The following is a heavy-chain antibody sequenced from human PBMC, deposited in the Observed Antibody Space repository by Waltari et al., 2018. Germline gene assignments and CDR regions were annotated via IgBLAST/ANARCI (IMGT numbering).Heavy chain of an antibody. CDR3: TRGEYGVQGVFDY. Sequence: EVQLVESGGGLVQPGGSLRLSCAASGFTFSSYWMSWVRQAPGKGLEWVANIKQDGSEKYYVDSVKGRFTISRDNAKNSLYLQMNSLRAEDTAVYYCTRGEYGVQGVFDYWGQGTLVTVSS. J-gene: IGHJ4*02. CDR2: IKQDGSEK. D-gene: IGHD3-10*01. CDR1: GFTFSSYW. V-gene: IGHV3-7*04.